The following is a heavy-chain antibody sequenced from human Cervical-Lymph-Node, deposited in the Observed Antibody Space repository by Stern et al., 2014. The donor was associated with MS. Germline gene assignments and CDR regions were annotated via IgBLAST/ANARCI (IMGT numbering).Heavy chain of an antibody. Sequence: QVQLQESGPGLVKPSQTLSLTCTVSGGSISSTGYYWSWIRQHPGKGLEWIGYIHHSGSTYYNPSLKSRGTISVDTSKNRFSLTLSSVTAADTALYYCARSDRLWGSFDYWGQGRLVTVSS. V-gene: IGHV4-31*03. CDR3: ARSDRLWGSFDY. CDR2: IHHSGST. CDR1: GGSISSTGYY. J-gene: IGHJ4*02. D-gene: IGHD3-16*01.